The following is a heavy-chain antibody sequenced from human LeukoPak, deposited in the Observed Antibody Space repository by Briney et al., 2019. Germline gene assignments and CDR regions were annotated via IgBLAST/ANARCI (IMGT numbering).Heavy chain of an antibody. J-gene: IGHJ3*02. CDR3: ASEDCSGGSCPSGAFDI. V-gene: IGHV4-4*02. Sequence: SETLSLTCAVSGGSISSSNWWSWVRQPPGQGLAWIGEIYHSGSTNYNPSLKSRVTISVDKSKNQFSLKLSSVTAADTAVYYCASEDCSGGSCPSGAFDIWGQGTMVTVSS. D-gene: IGHD2-15*01. CDR1: GGSISSSNW. CDR2: IYHSGST.